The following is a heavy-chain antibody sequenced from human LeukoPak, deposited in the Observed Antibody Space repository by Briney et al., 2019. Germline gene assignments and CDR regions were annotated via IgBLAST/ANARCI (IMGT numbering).Heavy chain of an antibody. CDR1: GFTFSSYS. V-gene: IGHV3-30-3*01. CDR3: ARDDENGYNSLDY. CDR2: ISNDGGSK. D-gene: IGHD5-12*01. J-gene: IGHJ4*02. Sequence: GGSLRLSCAASGFTFSSYSMHWVRQAPGKGLECVAVISNDGGSKYYADSVKGRFTISRDNPKNTLYLQMNSLRADDTAVFYCARDDENGYNSLDYWGQGTLVTVSS.